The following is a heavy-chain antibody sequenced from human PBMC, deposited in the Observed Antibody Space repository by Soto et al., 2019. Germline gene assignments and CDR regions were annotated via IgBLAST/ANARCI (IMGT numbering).Heavy chain of an antibody. CDR1: GFTFSSYG. V-gene: IGHV3-30*03. CDR2: ISYDGSNK. D-gene: IGHD3-10*01. Sequence: QVQLVESGGGVVQPGRSLRLSCSASGFTFSSYGMHWVRQAPGKGLEWVAVISYDGSNKYYADSVKGRFTISRDNSKNTLYLQMNSLRAEYTAVYYCASWEYGSGSVGPNHFD. J-gene: IGHJ4*01. CDR3: ASWEYGSGSVGPNHFD.